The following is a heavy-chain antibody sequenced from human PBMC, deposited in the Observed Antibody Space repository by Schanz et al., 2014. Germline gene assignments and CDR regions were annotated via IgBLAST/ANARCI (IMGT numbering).Heavy chain of an antibody. V-gene: IGHV3-11*01. CDR2: ISSGGTTT. D-gene: IGHD1-1*01. Sequence: VQLVESGGGLVKPGGSRKLSGAASGLIFRDTSMAWIRQAPGKGPEYVSYISSGGTTTYHSDSVKGRFTISRDSAENSLYLQMNSLRAEDTAVYFCAKIERNEDWGQGTLVTVSS. CDR1: GLIFRDTS. J-gene: IGHJ4*02. CDR3: AKIERNED.